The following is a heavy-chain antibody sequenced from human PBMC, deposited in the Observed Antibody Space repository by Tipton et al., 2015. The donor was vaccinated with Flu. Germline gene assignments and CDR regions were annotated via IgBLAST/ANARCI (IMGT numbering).Heavy chain of an antibody. CDR1: GGSISSSSYY. CDR2: IYYSGST. J-gene: IGHJ5*02. CDR3: ARGSVIGWFGEYPMLGWFDP. D-gene: IGHD3-10*01. Sequence: LRLSCTVSGGSISSSSYYWGWIRQPPGKGLEWIGSIYYSGSTYYNPSLKSRVTISVDTSKNQFSLKLSSVTAADTAVYYCARGSVIGWFGEYPMLGWFDPWGQGTLVTVSS. V-gene: IGHV4-39*07.